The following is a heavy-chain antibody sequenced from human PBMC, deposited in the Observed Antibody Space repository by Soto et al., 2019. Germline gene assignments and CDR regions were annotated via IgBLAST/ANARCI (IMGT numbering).Heavy chain of an antibody. CDR1: GFTFSSYA. V-gene: IGHV3-30-3*01. D-gene: IGHD6-19*01. Sequence: HPGGSLRLSCAASGFTFSSYAMHWVRQAPGKGLEWVAVISYDGSNKYYADSVKGRFTISRDNSKNTLYLQMNSLRAEDTAVYYCARDGADTGLVLLVLGVAGPDELDYWGQGTLVTVSS. J-gene: IGHJ4*02. CDR3: ARDGADTGLVLLVLGVAGPDELDY. CDR2: ISYDGSNK.